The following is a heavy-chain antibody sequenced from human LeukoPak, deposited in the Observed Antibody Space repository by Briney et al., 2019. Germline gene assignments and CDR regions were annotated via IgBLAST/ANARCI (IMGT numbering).Heavy chain of an antibody. Sequence: GGSLRLSCAASGFTFNTYTMNWVRQAPGKGLEWVSSISSGTSYIYYADSVKGRFTISRDNAKNSLYLQMNSLRAEDTAVYYCARGMATIPIYFDYWGQGTLVTVSS. V-gene: IGHV3-21*01. CDR1: GFTFNTYT. CDR2: ISSGTSYI. D-gene: IGHD5-24*01. J-gene: IGHJ4*02. CDR3: ARGMATIPIYFDY.